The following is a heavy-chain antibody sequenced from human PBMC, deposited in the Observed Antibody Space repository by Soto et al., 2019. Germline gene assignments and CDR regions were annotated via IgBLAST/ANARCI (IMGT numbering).Heavy chain of an antibody. D-gene: IGHD6-13*01. V-gene: IGHV4-59*01. Sequence: TSETLSLTCTVSGGSISSYYWTWIRQPPGKGLEWIGYIYYSGSTNYNPSLKSRVTISVDTSKNQFSLKLSSVTAADTAVYYCARAAAYFDYWGQGTLVTVSS. CDR2: IYYSGST. CDR3: ARAAAYFDY. CDR1: GGSISSYY. J-gene: IGHJ4*02.